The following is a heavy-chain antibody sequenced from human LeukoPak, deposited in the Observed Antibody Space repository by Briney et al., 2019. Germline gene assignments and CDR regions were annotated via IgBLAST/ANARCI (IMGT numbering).Heavy chain of an antibody. CDR3: ATTGCSSIACSQKDX. CDR2: IYPGDSDT. V-gene: IGHV5-51*01. J-gene: IGHJ4*02. D-gene: IGHD2-2*01. Sequence: KLGESLKISCMGSGYTFPSYWIGWVRQMPGKGLEWMGLIYPGDSDTRYSPSFQGQVTNSADKAINTAYLQWSSPKDSDTAMYSCATTGCSSIACSQKDXXXQGTLVTVSS. CDR1: GYTFPSYW.